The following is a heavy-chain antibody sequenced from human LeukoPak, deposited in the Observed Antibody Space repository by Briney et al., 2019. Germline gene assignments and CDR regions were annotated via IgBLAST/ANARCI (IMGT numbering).Heavy chain of an antibody. D-gene: IGHD2/OR15-2a*01. Sequence: GESLKISCEGSGYIFTSYWIGWVRQMPGKGLEWMGIIFPGDSDTRYNPSFQGQVTFSTDKSINTAYLQWSSLEASDTAMYYCARSHSDNYFHYFDYWGQGTLVTVSS. CDR2: IFPGDSDT. CDR1: GYIFTSYW. J-gene: IGHJ4*02. V-gene: IGHV5-51*01. CDR3: ARSHSDNYFHYFDY.